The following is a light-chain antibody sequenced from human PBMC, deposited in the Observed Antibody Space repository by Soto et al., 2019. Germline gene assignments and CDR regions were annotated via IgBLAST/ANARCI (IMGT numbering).Light chain of an antibody. CDR1: LSLSSY. Sequence: EIVLTQSPATLSLSPGERATLSCRASLSLSSYLTWYQHKPGQPPRLLIYAASTRATDVPARFSGGGSETEFTLTISSLQSEDFAVYFCQQYNIWPLWTFGQGTKVDTK. CDR2: AAS. J-gene: IGKJ1*01. V-gene: IGKV3-15*01. CDR3: QQYNIWPLWT.